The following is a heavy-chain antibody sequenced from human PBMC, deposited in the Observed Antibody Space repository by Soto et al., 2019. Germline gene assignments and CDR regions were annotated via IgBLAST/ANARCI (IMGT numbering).Heavy chain of an antibody. CDR2: IIPIFGTA. CDR1: GGTFSSYA. V-gene: IGHV1-69*01. J-gene: IGHJ4*02. D-gene: IGHD1-26*01. CDR3: ARVFGVGATVERYFDY. Sequence: QVQLVQSGAEVKKPGSSVKVSCKASGGTFSSYAISWVRQAPGQGLEWMGGIIPIFGTANYAQKFQGRVTITADESTCTADMELSSLRSEDTAVYYCARVFGVGATVERYFDYWGQGTLVTVSS.